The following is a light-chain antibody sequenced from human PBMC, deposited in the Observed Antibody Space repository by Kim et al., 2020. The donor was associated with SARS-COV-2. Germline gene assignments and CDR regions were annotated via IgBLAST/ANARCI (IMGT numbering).Light chain of an antibody. J-gene: IGLJ3*02. CDR2: EVY. CDR1: SSDVGGYNR. Sequence: QSALTQPPSVSGSPGQSVTLSCTGSSSDVGGYNRVSWFQQPPGTAPRVIIYEVYKRPSGVPDRFSGAKSGNTASLTISGLQADDEADYYCSSFINSNTVMFGGGTKVTVL. V-gene: IGLV2-18*02. CDR3: SSFINSNTVM.